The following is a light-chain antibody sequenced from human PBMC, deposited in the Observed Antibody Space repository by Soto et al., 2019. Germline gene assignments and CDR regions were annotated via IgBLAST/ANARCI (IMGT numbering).Light chain of an antibody. Sequence: DIQMTQSPSSVSASVGDRVTITCRANQGISSWLAWYQQKPGRAPKLLIYAASSLQTGVPSRFSGIRSGPDVTLTISSPQPEDFATYSCQQANSFPPRFTFGPGTKVDVK. CDR2: AAS. V-gene: IGKV1-12*01. CDR1: QGISSW. J-gene: IGKJ3*01. CDR3: QQANSFPPRFT.